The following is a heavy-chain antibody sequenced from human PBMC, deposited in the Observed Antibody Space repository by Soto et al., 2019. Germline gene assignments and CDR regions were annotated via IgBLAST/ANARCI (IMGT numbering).Heavy chain of an antibody. CDR2: IYYSGST. Sequence: QVQLQESGPGLLKPSQTLSLNYTVSGGSISSGDYYWSWIRQPPGKGLEWIGYIYYSGSTYYNPSLKSRVTISVDTSKNQFSLKLSSVTAVDTAVYYCARSSYGPYYFDYWGQGTLVTVSS. D-gene: IGHD3-10*01. J-gene: IGHJ4*02. V-gene: IGHV4-30-4*01. CDR3: ARSSYGPYYFDY. CDR1: GGSISSGDYY.